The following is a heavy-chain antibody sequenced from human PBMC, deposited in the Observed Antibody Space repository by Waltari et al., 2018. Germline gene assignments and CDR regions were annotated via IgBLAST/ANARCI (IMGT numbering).Heavy chain of an antibody. Sequence: QVQLVQSGAEVKKPGSSVKVSCKASGGTFSSYAISWVRQAPGQGLEWMGGFIPIFGTANDAQKFQGRVTITADESTSTADIELISLRSEDTAVYYCARAEYYCSGGSCYSSYFQHWGQGTLVTVSS. D-gene: IGHD2-15*01. J-gene: IGHJ1*01. CDR2: FIPIFGTA. V-gene: IGHV1-69*13. CDR3: ARAEYYCSGGSCYSSYFQH. CDR1: GGTFSSYA.